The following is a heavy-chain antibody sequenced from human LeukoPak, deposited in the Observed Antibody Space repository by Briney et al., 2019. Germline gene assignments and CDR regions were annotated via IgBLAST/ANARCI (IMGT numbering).Heavy chain of an antibody. CDR3: ARERGGNNYGYVFDY. V-gene: IGHV6-1*01. D-gene: IGHD5-18*01. Sequence: SRTLSLTCAISGDSVSSNSVAWNWIRQSPSRGLEWLGRIYYRSKWYNDYAVSVESRITINPDTTKIRFSLQLNSVTPEDTAVYYCARERGGNNYGYVFDYWGQGTLVTVSS. J-gene: IGHJ4*02. CDR1: GDSVSSNSVA. CDR2: IYYRSKWYN.